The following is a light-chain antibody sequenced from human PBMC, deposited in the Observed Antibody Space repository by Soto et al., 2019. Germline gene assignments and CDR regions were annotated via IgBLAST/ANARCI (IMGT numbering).Light chain of an antibody. CDR1: KPIDRW. V-gene: IGKV1-5*01. Sequence: DIQLTQSPSTLSASVGVRVTITCRASKPIDRWLTWYQQKPGKGPKLLIYAASTMWRGVPSRFSGSGSGTEFTLTISSLQPDDFGTYYCQHESIGQGTKVELK. CDR2: AAS. J-gene: IGKJ1*01. CDR3: QHES.